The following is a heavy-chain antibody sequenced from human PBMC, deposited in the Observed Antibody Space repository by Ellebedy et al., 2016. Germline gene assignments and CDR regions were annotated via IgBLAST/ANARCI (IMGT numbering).Heavy chain of an antibody. Sequence: GGSLRLSCEASGFPFSSHAMSWVRQAPGKGPEWVSAVVGSGERAFYADSVKGRFTISRDNSKNRLYLQMSGLEVEDTATYYCANVGGSGTYYNGYWGQGTLVTVSS. CDR1: GFPFSSHA. CDR3: ANVGGSGTYYNGY. J-gene: IGHJ4*02. V-gene: IGHV3-23*01. CDR2: VVGSGERA. D-gene: IGHD3-10*01.